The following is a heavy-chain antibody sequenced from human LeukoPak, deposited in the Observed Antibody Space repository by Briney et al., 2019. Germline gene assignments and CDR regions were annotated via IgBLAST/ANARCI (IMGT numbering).Heavy chain of an antibody. D-gene: IGHD3-10*01. CDR3: ARAESRLWFGELGH. CDR2: INWNGGST. J-gene: IGHJ4*02. Sequence: PGGSLGLSCAASGFTFDDYGMSWVRQAPGKGLEWVSGINWNGGSTGYADSVKGRFTISRDNAKNSLYLQMNSLRAEDTALYYCARAESRLWFGELGHWGQGTLVTVSS. V-gene: IGHV3-20*04. CDR1: GFTFDDYG.